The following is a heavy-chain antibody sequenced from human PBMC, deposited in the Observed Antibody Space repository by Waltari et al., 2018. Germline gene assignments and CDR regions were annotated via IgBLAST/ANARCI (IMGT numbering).Heavy chain of an antibody. J-gene: IGHJ3*02. D-gene: IGHD3-3*01. CDR1: GGSISSSNW. CDR3: ARHGYYDFWSGYYTGGPGGPFDI. V-gene: IGHV4-4*02. CDR2: ISQSGST. Sequence: VQLHESGPGLVKPSETLSLTCAVSGGSISSSNWWSWVRQPPGKGLEWIGEISQSGSTNYSPSLKSRVTISEDTSKDQVSLKLSSVTAADTAVYYCARHGYYDFWSGYYTGGPGGPFDIWGQGTMVTVSS.